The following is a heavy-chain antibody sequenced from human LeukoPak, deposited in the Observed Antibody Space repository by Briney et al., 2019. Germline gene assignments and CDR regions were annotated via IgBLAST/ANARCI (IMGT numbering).Heavy chain of an antibody. D-gene: IGHD6-13*01. J-gene: IGHJ4*02. CDR3: AKELHSSSWYSDS. Sequence: GGSLRLSCAASGVTFNTNTMNWVRLVPGKGLEWVSLITGNGVSTYYADSVKGRFTNSRDNSKNTLYLQMNSLRAEDTAVYYCAKELHSSSWYSDSWGQGTLVTVSS. CDR2: ITGNGVST. CDR1: GVTFNTNT. V-gene: IGHV3-23*01.